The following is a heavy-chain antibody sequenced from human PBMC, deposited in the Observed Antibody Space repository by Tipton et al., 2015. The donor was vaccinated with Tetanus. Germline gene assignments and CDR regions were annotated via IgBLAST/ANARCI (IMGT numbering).Heavy chain of an antibody. CDR2: ISDTASTI. J-gene: IGHJ3*01. D-gene: IGHD2-15*01. CDR1: GGSMSTYY. Sequence: LSLTCTVSGGSMSTYYWSWIRQPPGKGLEWISYISDTASTIHYADSVRGRFTISRDNAKESLFLEMNSLRPEDTAVYYCARTGYCGSASCYLRAYDVWGQGAMVAVS. V-gene: IGHV3-11*04. CDR3: ARTGYCGSASCYLRAYDV.